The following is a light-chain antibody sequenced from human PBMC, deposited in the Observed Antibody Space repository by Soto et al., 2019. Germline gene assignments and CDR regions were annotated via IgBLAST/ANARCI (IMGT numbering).Light chain of an antibody. CDR3: AAWDDSLNGLV. CDR2: NNN. J-gene: IGLJ1*01. Sequence: QSVLTQPPSASGTPGQRVTISCSGSSSNIGSNTVNWYQQLPGTAPKLLIYNNNQRPSGVPDRFSGSKSDTSASLAISGLKSEDEGDYYCAAWDDSLNGLVFGTGTKLTVL. CDR1: SSNIGSNT. V-gene: IGLV1-44*01.